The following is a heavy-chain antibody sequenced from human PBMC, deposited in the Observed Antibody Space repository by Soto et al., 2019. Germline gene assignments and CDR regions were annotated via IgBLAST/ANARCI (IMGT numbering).Heavy chain of an antibody. CDR2: ISSSGSTI. V-gene: IGHV3-48*03. CDR1: GFIFSDYD. CDR3: AREVDIVASFYYYGMDV. D-gene: IGHD5-12*01. J-gene: IGHJ6*02. Sequence: GGSLRLSCAAAGFIFSDYDMNWVRQAPGKGLEWVSYISSSGSTIDYADSVKGRFTISRDNTKNSLYLQMNSLRAEDTAVYYCAREVDIVASFYYYGMDVWGQGTTVTVSS.